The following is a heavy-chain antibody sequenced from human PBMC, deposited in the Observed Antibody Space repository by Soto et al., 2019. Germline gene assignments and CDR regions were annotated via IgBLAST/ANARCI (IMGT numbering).Heavy chain of an antibody. CDR1: GGSISSGGYY. Sequence: ASETLSLTFTVSGGSISSGGYYGSWIRQHPGKGLEWIGYIYYSGTTYYNPSLKSRVTISVDTSKNQFSLKLSSVSAADTALYYCARCSLVVVPAPGFDPWGRGTLVTVSS. D-gene: IGHD2-2*01. J-gene: IGHJ5*02. CDR3: ARCSLVVVPAPGFDP. V-gene: IGHV4-31*03. CDR2: IYYSGTT.